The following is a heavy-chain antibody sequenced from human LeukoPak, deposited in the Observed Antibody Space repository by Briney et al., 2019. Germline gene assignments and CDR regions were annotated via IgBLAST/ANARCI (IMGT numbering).Heavy chain of an antibody. V-gene: IGHV4-34*01. J-gene: IGHJ4*02. CDR3: ARGRYGDRHFDY. CDR2: TNHSGST. Sequence: SETLSLTCAVYGGSFSGYYWSWIRQPPGKGLEWIGETNHSGSTNYNPSLKSRVTISVDTSKSQFPLKLSSVTAADTAVYYCARGRYGDRHFDYWGQGTLVTVSS. CDR1: GGSFSGYY. D-gene: IGHD4-17*01.